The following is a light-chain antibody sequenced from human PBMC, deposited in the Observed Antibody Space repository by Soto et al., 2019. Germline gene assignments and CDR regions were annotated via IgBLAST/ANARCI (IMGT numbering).Light chain of an antibody. J-gene: IGKJ1*01. CDR3: LHYKMYSPWT. CDR2: AAS. Sequence: AIQMTQSPSSLSASVGDRVTSTCRASQGIRNDLGWYQQKPGKAPKLLIYAASSLQSGVPSRFSGSGSGTDFTLTISSLQPEDFATYYCLHYKMYSPWTFGQGTQVDI. CDR1: QGIRND. V-gene: IGKV1-6*01.